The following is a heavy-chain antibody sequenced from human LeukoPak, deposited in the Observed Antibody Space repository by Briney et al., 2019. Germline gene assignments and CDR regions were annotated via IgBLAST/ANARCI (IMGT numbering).Heavy chain of an antibody. V-gene: IGHV4-4*07. D-gene: IGHD6-19*01. CDR3: ARIKEDYSSGWYARFDY. CDR1: GGSISSYY. J-gene: IGHJ4*02. CDR2: IYTSGST. Sequence: SETLSLTCTVSGGSISSYYWSWIRQPAGKGLEWIGRIYTSGSTNYNPSLKSRVTMSVDTSKNQFSLKLSSVTAADTAVYYCARIKEDYSSGWYARFDYWGQGTLVTVSS.